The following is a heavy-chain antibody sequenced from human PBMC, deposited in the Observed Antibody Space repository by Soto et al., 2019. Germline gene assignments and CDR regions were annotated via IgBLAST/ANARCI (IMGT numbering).Heavy chain of an antibody. J-gene: IGHJ4*02. Sequence: EVPLVESGGGLVQPGESLRLSCEASEITLTNYWMTWVSQAPGKGLEWVASISPDGNTKYYEDSVKGRFTVSRDNAKNSVDLQMNNLRIEDTATYYCARDMGFGDFWGQGALVTVSS. CDR1: EITLTNYW. CDR3: ARDMGFGDF. V-gene: IGHV3-7*01. CDR2: ISPDGNTK. D-gene: IGHD3-16*01.